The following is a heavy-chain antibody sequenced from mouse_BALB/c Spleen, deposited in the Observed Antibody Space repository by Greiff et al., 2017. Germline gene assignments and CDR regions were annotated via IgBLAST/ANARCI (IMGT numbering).Heavy chain of an antibody. Sequence: EVMLVESGGGLVQPGGSRKLSCAASGFTFSSFGMHWVRQAPEKGLEWVAYISSGSSTIYYADTVKGRFTISRDNPKNTLFLQMTSLRSEDTAMCYCARDGDDEWFVYWGQGTLVTVSA. V-gene: IGHV5-17*02. CDR1: GFTFSSFG. CDR2: ISSGSSTI. J-gene: IGHJ3*01. D-gene: IGHD2-2*01. CDR3: ARDGDDEWFVY.